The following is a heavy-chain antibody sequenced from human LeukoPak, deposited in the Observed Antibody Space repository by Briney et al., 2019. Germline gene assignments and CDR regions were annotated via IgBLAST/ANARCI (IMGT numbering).Heavy chain of an antibody. V-gene: IGHV4-59*08. CDR2: IYYSGNT. CDR3: ARHGGYSSSSDY. Sequence: SETLSLTCTVSGGSINSYYWSWIRQPPGKGLEWIGNIYYSGNTNYNPSLKSRVTISVDPSKNQFSLKLTSVTAADTAVYYCARHGGYSSSSDYWGQGTLVTVPS. J-gene: IGHJ4*02. CDR1: GGSINSYY. D-gene: IGHD2-2*01.